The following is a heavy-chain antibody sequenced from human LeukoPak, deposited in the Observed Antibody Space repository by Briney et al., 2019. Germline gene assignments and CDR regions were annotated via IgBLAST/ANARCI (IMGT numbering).Heavy chain of an antibody. CDR1: GFTFDDYA. CDR3: AKEGWNYALDY. D-gene: IGHD1-7*01. V-gene: IGHV3-9*03. J-gene: IGHJ4*02. Sequence: AGRSLRLSCAASGFTFDDYAMHWVRQAPGKGLEWVSGISWNSGSIGYADSVKGRFTISRDNAKNSLYLQMNSPRAEDMALYYCAKEGWNYALDYWGQGTLVTVSS. CDR2: ISWNSGSI.